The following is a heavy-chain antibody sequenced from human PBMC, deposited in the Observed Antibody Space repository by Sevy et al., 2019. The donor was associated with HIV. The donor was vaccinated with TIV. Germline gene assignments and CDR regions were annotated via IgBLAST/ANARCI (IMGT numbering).Heavy chain of an antibody. J-gene: IGHJ3*02. CDR2: INSDGSST. Sequence: GGSLRLSCAASGFTFSSYWMHWVRQAPGKGLVWVSRINSDGSSTNFADSVKGRFTMSRDNAKNTLYLQMNSLRAEDTAVYYCARDWVYDTSGYYLEAAFDIWGQGTMVTASS. CDR1: GFTFSSYW. D-gene: IGHD3-22*01. CDR3: ARDWVYDTSGYYLEAAFDI. V-gene: IGHV3-74*01.